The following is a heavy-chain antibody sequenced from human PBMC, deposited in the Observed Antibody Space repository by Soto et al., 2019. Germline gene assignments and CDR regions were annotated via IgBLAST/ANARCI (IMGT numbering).Heavy chain of an antibody. V-gene: IGHV4-31*03. D-gene: IGHD3-10*01. Sequence: QVQLQESGPGLVKPSQTLSLTCTVSGGSISSGTYYWTWIRQHPGKGLEWIGYIYYSGSTYYNPSRKSRVSISVDTSKNQSSLKLSSVTAADTAVYYCARVPRFSGSGSYSGWFDPWGQGTLVTVSS. CDR3: ARVPRFSGSGSYSGWFDP. CDR2: IYYSGST. J-gene: IGHJ5*02. CDR1: GGSISSGTYY.